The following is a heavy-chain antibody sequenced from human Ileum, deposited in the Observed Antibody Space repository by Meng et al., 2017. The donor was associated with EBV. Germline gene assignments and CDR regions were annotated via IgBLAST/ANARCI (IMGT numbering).Heavy chain of an antibody. CDR2: TYYRSKWYN. J-gene: IGHJ4*02. CDR3: ARDSSSSAYSPFDY. Sequence: QGHRPQSGPRLRTPSQTLSLTCATSGDSVSSNSAAWSWIRQSPSRGLEWLGRTYYRSKWYNDYAVSVKSRITINPDTSKNQFSLQLNSVTPEDTAVYYCARDSSSSAYSPFDYWGQGTLVTVSS. D-gene: IGHD3-22*01. V-gene: IGHV6-1*01. CDR1: GDSVSSNSAA.